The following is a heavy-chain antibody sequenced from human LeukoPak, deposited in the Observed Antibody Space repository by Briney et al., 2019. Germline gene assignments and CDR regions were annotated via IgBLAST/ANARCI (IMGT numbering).Heavy chain of an antibody. V-gene: IGHV1-69*05. CDR1: GGTFSSYA. CDR2: IIPIFGTA. J-gene: IGHJ6*03. D-gene: IGHD1-26*01. CDR3: ARVLTRYSGSQYYYYYYMDV. Sequence: ASVKVSCKASGGTFSSYAISWVRQAPGQGLEWMGGIIPIFGTANYAQKFQGRVTITTDESTSTAYMELSSLRSEDTAVYYCARVLTRYSGSQYYYYYYMDVWGKGTTVTVSS.